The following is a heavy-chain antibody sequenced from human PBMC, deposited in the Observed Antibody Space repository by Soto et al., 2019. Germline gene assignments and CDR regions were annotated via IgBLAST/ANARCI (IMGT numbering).Heavy chain of an antibody. CDR2: IYYSGST. D-gene: IGHD5-12*01. CDR1: GGSISSYY. CDR3: ARAVYSGYDLMFDY. V-gene: IGHV4-59*01. J-gene: IGHJ4*02. Sequence: SETLSLTCTVSGGSISSYYWSWIRQPPGKGLEWIGYIYYSGSTNYNPSLKSRVTISVDTSKNQFSLKLSSVTAADTAVYYCARAVYSGYDLMFDYWGQGTLVTVSS.